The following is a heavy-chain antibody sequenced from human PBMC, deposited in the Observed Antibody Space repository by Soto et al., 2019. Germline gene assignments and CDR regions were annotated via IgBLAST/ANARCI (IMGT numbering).Heavy chain of an antibody. D-gene: IGHD1-1*01. J-gene: IGHJ5*02. V-gene: IGHV4-30-4*01. CDR2: IYYSGST. Sequence: TSETLSLTCRVSGGSISSGYYYWSWIRQPPGKGLEWIGYIYYSGSTYYNPSLKSRVTISVDTSKNQFSLKLSSVTAADTAVYYCARQLELGPWGQGTLVTVSS. CDR1: GGSISSGYYY. CDR3: ARQLELGP.